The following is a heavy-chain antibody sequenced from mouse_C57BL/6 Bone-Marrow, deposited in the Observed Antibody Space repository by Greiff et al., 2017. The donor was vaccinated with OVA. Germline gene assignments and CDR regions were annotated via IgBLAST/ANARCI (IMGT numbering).Heavy chain of an antibody. CDR3: ARKATLYYFDY. CDR1: GYTFTSYW. Sequence: QVQLQQPGAELVMPGASVKLSCKASGYTFTSYWMHWVKQRPGQGLEWIGEIDPSDSYTNYNQKFKGKSTLTVDKSSRTAYMQLSSLTSEDAAVYYCARKATLYYFDYWGQGTTLTVSS. CDR2: IDPSDSYT. J-gene: IGHJ2*01. D-gene: IGHD6-1*01. V-gene: IGHV1-69*01.